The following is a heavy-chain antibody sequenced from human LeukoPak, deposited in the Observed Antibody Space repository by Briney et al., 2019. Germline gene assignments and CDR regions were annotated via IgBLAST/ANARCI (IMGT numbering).Heavy chain of an antibody. D-gene: IGHD5-24*01. CDR3: ARDLMATITEMTWYYYYGMDI. V-gene: IGHV3-74*01. CDR2: INSDGSST. J-gene: IGHJ6*02. Sequence: GGSLRLSCAASGFTFSSYWMHWVRQAPGKGLVWVSRINSDGSSTSYADSVKGRFTISRDNAKNTLYLQMNSLRAEDTAVYYCARDLMATITEMTWYYYYGMDIWGQGTTVSVSS. CDR1: GFTFSSYW.